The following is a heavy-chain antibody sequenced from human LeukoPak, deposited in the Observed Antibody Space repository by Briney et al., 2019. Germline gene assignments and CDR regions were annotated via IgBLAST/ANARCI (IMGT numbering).Heavy chain of an antibody. Sequence: PGGSLRVSCAASGFTFSSYAMYWVRQAPGKGLEWVSGIFGSGGSTHYADSVKGRFTISRDNSKNTVYLQMNSLRAEDTAVYYCAKTTTGYSSGRFPGWPVDYWGQGTLVTVSS. CDR2: IFGSGGST. CDR1: GFTFSSYA. D-gene: IGHD6-19*01. J-gene: IGHJ4*02. CDR3: AKTTTGYSSGRFPGWPVDY. V-gene: IGHV3-23*01.